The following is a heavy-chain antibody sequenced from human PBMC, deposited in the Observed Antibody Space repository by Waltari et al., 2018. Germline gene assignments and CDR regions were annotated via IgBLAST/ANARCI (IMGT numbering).Heavy chain of an antibody. Sequence: VQLVESGGGLVKPGGSLRLSCEGSGLSFTRYSLHWVRQAPGKGLEWISSISTSSSYIFYVDSVKGRFTISRDNAKNSLYLQMNSLRAEDTAMYYCARGRIGTTQSGDWFDPWGQGTLVTVSS. CDR1: GLSFTRYS. V-gene: IGHV3-21*02. J-gene: IGHJ5*02. CDR2: ISTSSSYI. CDR3: ARGRIGTTQSGDWFDP. D-gene: IGHD1-7*01.